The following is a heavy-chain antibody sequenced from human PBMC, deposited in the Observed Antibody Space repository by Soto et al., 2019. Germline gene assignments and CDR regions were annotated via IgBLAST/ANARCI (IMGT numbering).Heavy chain of an antibody. CDR3: ARGASGDYFDY. V-gene: IGHV3-30-3*01. D-gene: IGHD7-27*01. Sequence: SLRLSCAASGFTFSSYAMHWVRQAPGKVLEWVAVISYDGSNKYYADSVKGRFTISRDNSKNTLYLQMNSLRAEDTAVYYCARGASGDYFDYWGQGTLVTVSS. CDR2: ISYDGSNK. J-gene: IGHJ4*02. CDR1: GFTFSSYA.